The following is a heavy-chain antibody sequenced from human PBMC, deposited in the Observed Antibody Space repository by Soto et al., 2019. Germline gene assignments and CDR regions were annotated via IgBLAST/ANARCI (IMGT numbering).Heavy chain of an antibody. CDR3: ARIGTVLTQDDS. J-gene: IGHJ4*02. CDR1: GFTFSTYE. CDR2: ISSGGSTI. Sequence: PGGSLRLSCVGSGFTFSTYEMQWVRQAPGKGLEWVSYISSGGSTIFYGESVKGRFTVSRDNDRSSLYLQMNSLRVEDSGVYYCARIGTVLTQDDSWGQGTMVTVSS. V-gene: IGHV3-48*03. D-gene: IGHD2-21*02.